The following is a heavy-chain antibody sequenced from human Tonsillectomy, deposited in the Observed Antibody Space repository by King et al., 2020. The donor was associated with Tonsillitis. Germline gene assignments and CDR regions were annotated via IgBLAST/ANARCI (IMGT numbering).Heavy chain of an antibody. CDR3: ARRSMAVSGDAFDV. CDR1: GYSFTTYW. Sequence: VQLVESGAEMKKPGESLRISCKGSGYSFTTYWISLVRHLPGKGLEWMGKIDPSDSYTSYSPSFQGHVTISGDKSITTAYLQWSSLKASDTAMYYCARRSMAVSGDAFDVWGQGTMVTVSS. D-gene: IGHD6-19*01. V-gene: IGHV5-10-1*03. J-gene: IGHJ3*01. CDR2: IDPSDSYT.